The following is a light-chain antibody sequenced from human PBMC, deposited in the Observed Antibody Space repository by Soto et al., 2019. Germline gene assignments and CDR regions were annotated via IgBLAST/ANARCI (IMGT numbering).Light chain of an antibody. V-gene: IGLV1-51*01. CDR2: DDN. Sequence: QSVLTQPPSASGTPGQRVTFSCSGSGSNIGNNAVNWYQQLPGTAPKLLIYDDNKRPSGIPDRFSGSKSGTSATLGITGFQTGDEADYYCGSWDSSLSAYVFGTGTKLTVL. J-gene: IGLJ1*01. CDR3: GSWDSSLSAYV. CDR1: GSNIGNNA.